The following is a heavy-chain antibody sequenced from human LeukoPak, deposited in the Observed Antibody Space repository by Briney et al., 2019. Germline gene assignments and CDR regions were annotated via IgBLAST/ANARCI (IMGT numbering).Heavy chain of an antibody. Sequence: AGSLRLSCAASGFTFSRYPMYWVRQAPGKGLEWVAVMSYDGSDKYYADSVKGRFTISRDNSKNTLYLQMNSLRAEDTAVYYCARDSLYYYDSSGYYPTGAFDIWGQGTMVTVSS. D-gene: IGHD3-22*01. J-gene: IGHJ3*02. V-gene: IGHV3-30-3*01. CDR3: ARDSLYYYDSSGYYPTGAFDI. CDR1: GFTFSRYP. CDR2: MSYDGSDK.